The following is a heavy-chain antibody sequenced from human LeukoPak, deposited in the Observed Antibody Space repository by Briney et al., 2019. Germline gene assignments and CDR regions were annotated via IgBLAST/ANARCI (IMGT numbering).Heavy chain of an antibody. Sequence: GASVKVSCKASGGTFSSYSFSWVRQAPGQGLEWLGGIIVIFGTPNYPQKFHGRVTITADESTCTVYMELSSLRSEDTAMYYCARDVDSSMVTNWFDSWGQGTLVTVSS. CDR3: ARDVDSSMVTNWFDS. J-gene: IGHJ5*01. CDR1: GGTFSSYS. CDR2: IIVIFGTP. V-gene: IGHV1-69*13. D-gene: IGHD5-18*01.